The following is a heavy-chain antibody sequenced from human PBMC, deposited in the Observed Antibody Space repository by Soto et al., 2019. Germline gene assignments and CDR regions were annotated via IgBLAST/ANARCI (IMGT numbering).Heavy chain of an antibody. Sequence: PGGSLRLSCAASGFTFSSYGMHWVRQAPGKGLEWVAVIWYDGSNKYYADSVKGRFTISRDNSKNTLYLQMNSLRAEDTAVYYCARDGYSGYDLIYWGQGTLVTVSS. V-gene: IGHV3-33*01. J-gene: IGHJ4*02. CDR1: GFTFSSYG. D-gene: IGHD5-12*01. CDR3: ARDGYSGYDLIY. CDR2: IWYDGSNK.